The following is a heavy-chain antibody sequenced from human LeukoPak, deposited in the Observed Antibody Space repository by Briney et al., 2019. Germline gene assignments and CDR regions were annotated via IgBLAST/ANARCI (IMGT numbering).Heavy chain of an antibody. CDR3: ARDYGGNSGDFDY. D-gene: IGHD4-23*01. CDR1: GFTFSSYA. J-gene: IGHJ4*02. CDR2: ISGSGGST. V-gene: IGHV3-23*01. Sequence: TGGSLRLSCAASGFTFSSYAMSWVRQAPGKGLEWVSAISGSGGSTYYADSVKGRFTISRDNSKNTLYLQMNSLRAEDTAVYYCARDYGGNSGDFDYWGQGTLVTVSS.